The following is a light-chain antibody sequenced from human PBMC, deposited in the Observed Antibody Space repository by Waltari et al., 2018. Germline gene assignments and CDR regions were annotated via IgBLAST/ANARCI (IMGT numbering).Light chain of an antibody. Sequence: QSALTQPASVSGSPGQSITISCTGTSSDVGRDHYVSWYQQHPGKAPKLTIYDVSKRPSGVSNRFSGSKSGNTASLTISGLQAEDEADYYCSLYTSSSTYVFGTGTKVTVL. J-gene: IGLJ1*01. CDR3: SLYTSSSTYV. CDR2: DVS. V-gene: IGLV2-14*01. CDR1: SSDVGRDHY.